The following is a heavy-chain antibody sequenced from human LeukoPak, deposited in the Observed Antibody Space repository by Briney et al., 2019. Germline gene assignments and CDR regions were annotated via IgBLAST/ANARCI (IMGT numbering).Heavy chain of an antibody. CDR2: TNWNGGST. CDR1: GFTFDDYG. CDR3: AREVVSSGHYAFDI. V-gene: IGHV3-20*04. J-gene: IGHJ3*02. Sequence: GGSLRLSCAASGFTFDDYGMSWVRQAPGKGLEWVSGTNWNGGSTGYADSVKGRFTISRDNAKNSLYLQMNSLRAEDTALYYCAREVVSSGHYAFDIWGQGTMVTVSS. D-gene: IGHD3-22*01.